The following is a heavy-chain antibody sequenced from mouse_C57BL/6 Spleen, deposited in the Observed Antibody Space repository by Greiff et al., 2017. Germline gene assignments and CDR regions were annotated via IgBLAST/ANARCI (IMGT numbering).Heavy chain of an antibody. D-gene: IGHD2-4*01. Sequence: DVQLQESGGGLVKPGGSLKLSCAASGFTFSDYGMHWVRQAPEKGLEWVAYISSGSSTIYYADTVKGRFTLSRDNAKNTLFLQMTSVRSEDTAMYYCARRDDYDGYFDVWGTGTTVTVSS. CDR1: GFTFSDYG. CDR2: ISSGSSTI. CDR3: ARRDDYDGYFDV. V-gene: IGHV5-17*01. J-gene: IGHJ1*03.